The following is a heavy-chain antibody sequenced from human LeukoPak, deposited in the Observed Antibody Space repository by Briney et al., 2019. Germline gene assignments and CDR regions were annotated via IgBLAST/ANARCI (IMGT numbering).Heavy chain of an antibody. D-gene: IGHD3-22*01. Sequence: PSETLTLTCTVSGGSISSYYWSWIRQPAGKGLEWIGRIYTSGSTNYNPSLKSRVTMSVDTSKNQLSLKLSSVTAADTAVYYCARGNYYASSGYLLHYWGQGSLVTVSS. CDR1: GGSISSYY. V-gene: IGHV4-4*07. CDR3: ARGNYYASSGYLLHY. CDR2: IYTSGST. J-gene: IGHJ4*02.